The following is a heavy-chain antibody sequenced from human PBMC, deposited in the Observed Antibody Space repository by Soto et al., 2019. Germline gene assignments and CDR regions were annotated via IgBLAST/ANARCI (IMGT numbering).Heavy chain of an antibody. CDR1: GFAFSTYG. D-gene: IGHD3-9*01. J-gene: IGHJ4*02. V-gene: IGHV3-33*08. CDR2: IWADGSRQ. CDR3: VGGTGYWGRSDY. Sequence: QVQLVESGGGVIQPGKSLRLSCSASGFAFSTYGMHWVRQAPGKGLEWGAVIWADGSRQFYGDSVKGRFTISRDNSKNTLYLQMNSLRVDDTAVYYCVGGTGYWGRSDYWGQGTLVTVSS.